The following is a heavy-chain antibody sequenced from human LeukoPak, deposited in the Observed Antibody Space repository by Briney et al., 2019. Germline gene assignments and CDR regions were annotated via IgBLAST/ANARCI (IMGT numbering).Heavy chain of an antibody. Sequence: SGGSLRLSCAASGFIFNNHWMIWVRQAPGKGLEWVANIKEDGSEKYYVDSVKGRFTVSRDNAENSLYLQMSSLRAEDTGVYYCARYNMNVWGQGTTVTVSS. J-gene: IGHJ6*02. CDR3: ARYNMNV. CDR2: IKEDGSEK. D-gene: IGHD1-14*01. CDR1: GFIFNNHW. V-gene: IGHV3-7*01.